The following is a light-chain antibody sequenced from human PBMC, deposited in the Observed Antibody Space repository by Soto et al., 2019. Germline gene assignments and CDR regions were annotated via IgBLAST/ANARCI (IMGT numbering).Light chain of an antibody. CDR2: AAS. CDR1: QGIDTY. J-gene: IGKJ3*01. CDR3: QKYTSAPFT. Sequence: DIQMTQSPSSLSASVGDRVTITCRASQGIDTYLAWYQQKPGKVPKLLIYAASTLQSGVPSRFSGSGSGTDFTLTISSLQPEDVATYYCQKYTSAPFTFCPGTKVDIK. V-gene: IGKV1-27*01.